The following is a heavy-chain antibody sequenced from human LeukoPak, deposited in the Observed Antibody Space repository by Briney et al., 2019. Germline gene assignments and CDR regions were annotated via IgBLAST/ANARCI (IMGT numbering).Heavy chain of an antibody. D-gene: IGHD3-10*01. CDR3: AKWYGSGSYSPRGMDV. CDR2: ISGSGGGT. J-gene: IGHJ6*04. V-gene: IGHV3-23*01. Sequence: GGSLRLSCAASGFTFSSYAMSWVRQAPGKGLEWVSAISGSGGGTYYADSVKGRFTISRDNSKNTLYLQMNSLRAEDTAVYYCAKWYGSGSYSPRGMDVWGKGTTVTVSS. CDR1: GFTFSSYA.